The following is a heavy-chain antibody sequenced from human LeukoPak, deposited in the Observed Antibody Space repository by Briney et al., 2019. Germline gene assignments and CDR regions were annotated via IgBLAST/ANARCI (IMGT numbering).Heavy chain of an antibody. J-gene: IGHJ4*02. CDR3: ARVILGSSGWYVGY. V-gene: IGHV4-38-2*02. D-gene: IGHD6-19*01. CDR2: MYDSGST. CDR1: AYSISSTYY. Sequence: SETLSLTCTFSAYSISSTYYWGWIRQPPGKGLEWIGSMEWIGSMYDSGSTYYNPSLKSRVTISVDKSKNQFSLKLSSVTAADTAVYYCARVILGSSGWYVGYWGQGTLVTVSS.